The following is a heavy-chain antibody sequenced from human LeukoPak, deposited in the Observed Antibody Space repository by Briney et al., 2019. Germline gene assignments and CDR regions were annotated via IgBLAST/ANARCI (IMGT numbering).Heavy chain of an antibody. J-gene: IGHJ2*01. CDR3: ARGVTMIVVVIHDWYFDL. CDR1: GDSISGYY. D-gene: IGHD3-22*01. V-gene: IGHV4-59*08. CDR2: IHDSGSS. Sequence: PSETLSLTCAVSGDSISGYYWNWIRQPPGKGLEWIGYIHDSGSSSYKPSLESRVTISVDTSKNQFSLKLSSLTAADTAVYYCARGVTMIVVVIHDWYFDLWGRGTLVTVSS.